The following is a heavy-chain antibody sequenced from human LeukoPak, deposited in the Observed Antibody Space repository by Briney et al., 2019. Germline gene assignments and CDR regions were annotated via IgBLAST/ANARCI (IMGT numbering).Heavy chain of an antibody. J-gene: IGHJ4*02. CDR1: GFTVGSYP. Sequence: GRSLRLSCGASGFTVGSYPIHWVRQAPGKGLEWVSLISYDGSNEYYADSVKGRFTISRDTSKNTLFLQISSLRHEDTAVYYCAAGYGSIDYWGQGTLVTVSS. CDR3: AAGYGSIDY. D-gene: IGHD6-13*01. V-gene: IGHV3-30*15. CDR2: ISYDGSNE.